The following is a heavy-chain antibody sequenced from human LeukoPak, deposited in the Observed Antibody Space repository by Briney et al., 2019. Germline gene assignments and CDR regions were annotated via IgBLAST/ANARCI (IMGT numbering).Heavy chain of an antibody. J-gene: IGHJ4*02. Sequence: GGSLRLSCAASGFTFSSYSVTWVRQAPGKGLEWVSSISSSSSYIYYADSVKGRLTISRDNAKNSLYLQMNSLRAEDTAVYYCARDAGGYSSSWYNYWGQGTLVTVSS. CDR3: ARDAGGYSSSWYNY. V-gene: IGHV3-21*01. D-gene: IGHD6-13*01. CDR1: GFTFSSYS. CDR2: ISSSSSYI.